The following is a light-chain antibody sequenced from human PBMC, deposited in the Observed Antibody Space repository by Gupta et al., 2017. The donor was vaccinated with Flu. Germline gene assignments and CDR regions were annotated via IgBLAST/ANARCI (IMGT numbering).Light chain of an antibody. CDR2: LGS. CDR1: QSLLHRNGYNY. V-gene: IGKV2-28*01. J-gene: IGKJ2*04. Sequence: DIVMTQSPLSLPVTPRDPASISCRSSQSLLHRNGYNYLDWYLQKPGQSPQLLIYLGSNRASGVPDRFSGSGSGTDFTLKISRVEAEDVGVYYCMQALQTPCSFGQGTKLEIK. CDR3: MQALQTPCS.